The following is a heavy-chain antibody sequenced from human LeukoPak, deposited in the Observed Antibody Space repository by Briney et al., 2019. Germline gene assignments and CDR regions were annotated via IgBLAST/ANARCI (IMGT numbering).Heavy chain of an antibody. Sequence: ASVKVSCKAAGYTFTCYYLHWVRQAPGQGREWRGWINPNSGGTNYAQKFQGRVTMTRDTSISTAYMELSRLRSDDTTVYYCARDIVVVPAAMHPQVFDYWGQGTLVTVSS. J-gene: IGHJ4*02. CDR1: GYTFTCYY. CDR3: ARDIVVVPAAMHPQVFDY. CDR2: INPNSGGT. D-gene: IGHD2-2*01. V-gene: IGHV1-2*02.